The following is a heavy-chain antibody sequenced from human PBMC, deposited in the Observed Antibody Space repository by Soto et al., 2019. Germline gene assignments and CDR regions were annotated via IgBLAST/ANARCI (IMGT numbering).Heavy chain of an antibody. D-gene: IGHD4-17*01. CDR1: GGSISPYY. CDR3: ARQRDYSDYGYFLGV. CDR2: IFYSGTA. Sequence: QVQLQESGPTLVKPSETLSLTCTVSGGSISPYYLSWIPQSPGKGLQWLGYIFYSGTADYNPSLKDRFTLAVDTSKHQYSMELTSVTAADTAVYYSARQRDYSDYGYFLGVWGEGTLVT. J-gene: IGHJ4*02. V-gene: IGHV4-59*01.